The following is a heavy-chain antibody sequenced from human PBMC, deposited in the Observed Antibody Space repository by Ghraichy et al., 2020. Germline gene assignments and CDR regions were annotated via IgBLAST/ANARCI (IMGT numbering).Heavy chain of an antibody. Sequence: GGSLRLSCAASGFTFSNYAMSWVRQTPGKGLQWVSGISGSGDNTYYADSVKGRFTISRDNSKKTLYLRMSSLRAEDTAVYYCARDLWAFDIWGQGTLVTVSS. CDR1: GFTFSNYA. CDR2: ISGSGDNT. J-gene: IGHJ3*02. V-gene: IGHV3-23*01. D-gene: IGHD2-21*01. CDR3: ARDLWAFDI.